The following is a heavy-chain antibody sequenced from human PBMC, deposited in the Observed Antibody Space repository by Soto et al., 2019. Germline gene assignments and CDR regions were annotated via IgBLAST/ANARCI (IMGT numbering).Heavy chain of an antibody. D-gene: IGHD3-10*01. V-gene: IGHV1-18*01. CDR1: CYTFTTYG. CDR2: ISAYNGNT. CDR3: ARFYASGSYPYDY. Sequence: SVKVSWRASCYTFTTYGISWVRQAPGQGLEWMGWISAYNGNTNYAQNLQGRVTMTTDTSTSTAYMELRSLRSDDTAVYYCARFYASGSYPYDYWGQGTLVTVSS. J-gene: IGHJ4*02.